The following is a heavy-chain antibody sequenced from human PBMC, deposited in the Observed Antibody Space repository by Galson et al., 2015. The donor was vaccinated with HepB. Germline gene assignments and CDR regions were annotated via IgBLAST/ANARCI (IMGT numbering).Heavy chain of an antibody. D-gene: IGHD6-19*01. CDR2: ISTNGATT. J-gene: IGHJ5*02. V-gene: IGHV3-48*01. CDR1: GLSFSTYT. CDR3: ARDALFYSSGWTNWFDP. Sequence: SLRLSCAASGLSFSTYTMSWVRQSPGRGLQWVSYISTNGATTYYTDSVKGRFTISRDSSKNTLYLHMSSLRAEDSAVYYCARDALFYSSGWTNWFDPWGQGTLVTVSS.